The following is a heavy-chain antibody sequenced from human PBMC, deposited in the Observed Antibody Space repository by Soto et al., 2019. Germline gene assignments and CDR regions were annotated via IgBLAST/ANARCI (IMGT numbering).Heavy chain of an antibody. CDR2: ISCCGGTT. Sequence: EVRLMGSGGGMVQPGGSLRLSCEASGFTFRSSAMGWVRQAPGKGLEWVSGISCCGGTTSYADSVRGRFIISRDDSQNTLYLQMNSLRGEDTARYYCAKADGQQWLLPHLESWAPGDLVTVSS. CDR3: AKADGQQWLLPHLES. D-gene: IGHD6-19*01. J-gene: IGHJ5*01. V-gene: IGHV3-23*01. CDR1: GFTFRSSA.